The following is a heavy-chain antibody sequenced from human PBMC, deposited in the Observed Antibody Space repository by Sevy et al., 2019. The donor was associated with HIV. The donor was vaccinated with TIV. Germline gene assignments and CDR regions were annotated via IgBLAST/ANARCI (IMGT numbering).Heavy chain of an antibody. V-gene: IGHV3-33*01. CDR3: ARGPPLGGFYYMDV. CDR2: IWYDGSNK. D-gene: IGHD6-6*01. J-gene: IGHJ6*03. CDR1: GFTFSSYG. Sequence: WGSLRLSCAASGFTFSSYGMHWVRQAPGKGLEWVAVIWYDGSNKYYADSVKGRFTISRDNSKNTLYLQMNSLRAEDTAVYYCARGPPLGGFYYMDVWGTGTTVTAP.